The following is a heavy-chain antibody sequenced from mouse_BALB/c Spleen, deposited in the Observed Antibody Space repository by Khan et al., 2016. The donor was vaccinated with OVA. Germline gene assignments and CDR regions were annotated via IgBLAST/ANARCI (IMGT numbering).Heavy chain of an antibody. J-gene: IGHJ1*01. CDR2: IYYSGTV. CDR3: ARDYGSLYWFFDV. V-gene: IGHV3-5*02. Sequence: VQLQQSGLGLVKPSQTVSLTCTVTGISITSGNYRWSWIRQFPGNKLEWIGNIYYSGTVTYNPSLTSRTTITRDTSKNQFFLEMNSLTAEDTATYYCARDYGSLYWFFDVWGAGTTVTVSS. CDR1: GISITSGNYR. D-gene: IGHD1-1*01.